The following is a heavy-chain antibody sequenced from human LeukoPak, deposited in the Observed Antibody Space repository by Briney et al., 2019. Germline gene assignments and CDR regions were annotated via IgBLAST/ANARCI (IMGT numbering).Heavy chain of an antibody. Sequence: GGSLRLSCAASGFTFSSNSMNWVRQAPGKGLEWVSYISSRSSTIYYADPVKGRFTISRDNATNSLYLQMNSLKAEDTGVYYCARGAGSGRNHFDYWGQGTLVTVSS. CDR3: ARGAGSGRNHFDY. J-gene: IGHJ4*02. V-gene: IGHV3-48*01. CDR2: ISSRSSTI. CDR1: GFTFSSNS. D-gene: IGHD6-19*01.